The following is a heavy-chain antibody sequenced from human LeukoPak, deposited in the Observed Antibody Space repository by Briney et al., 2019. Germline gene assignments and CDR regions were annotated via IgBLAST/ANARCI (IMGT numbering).Heavy chain of an antibody. D-gene: IGHD2-2*02. V-gene: IGHV4-34*01. CDR2: INHSGST. CDR1: GGSFSGYY. Sequence: SGTLSLTCAVYGGSFSGYYWSWIRQPPGKGLEWIGEINHSGSTNYNPSLKSRLTISVDTSKNQFSLKLSSVTAADTAVYYCARELVVPAAITDDAFDIWGQGTVVTVSS. J-gene: IGHJ3*02. CDR3: ARELVVPAAITDDAFDI.